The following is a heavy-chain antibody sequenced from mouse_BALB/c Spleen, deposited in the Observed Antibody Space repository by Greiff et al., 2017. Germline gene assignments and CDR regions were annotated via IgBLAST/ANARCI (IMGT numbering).Heavy chain of an antibody. D-gene: IGHD2-3*01. CDR1: GYAFSSYW. CDR2: IYPGDGDT. V-gene: IGHV1-80*01. CDR3: ARVDFDGYYNYFDY. J-gene: IGHJ2*01. Sequence: QVQLQQSGAELVRPGSSVKISCKASGYAFSSYWMNWVKQSPGQGLEWIGQIYPGDGDTNYNGTFKGKATLTADKSSSTAYMQLSSLTSEDSAVYFCARVDFDGYYNYFDYWGQGTTLTVSS.